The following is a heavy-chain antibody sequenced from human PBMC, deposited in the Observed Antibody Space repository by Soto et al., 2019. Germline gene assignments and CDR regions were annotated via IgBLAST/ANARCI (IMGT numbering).Heavy chain of an antibody. CDR2: ITPFNDNT. J-gene: IGHJ4*02. D-gene: IGHD4-17*01. Sequence: QIHLVQSGGEVKKPGASVKVSCKTSGYTFTRYGISWVRQAPGQGLEWMGWITPFNDNTNYAQNLQGRVTMTTDTSTNTAYLELRSLTSDDPAVYYCARTDKGDYVPPLDNWGQGTLVTVSS. CDR3: ARTDKGDYVPPLDN. V-gene: IGHV1-18*01. CDR1: GYTFTRYG.